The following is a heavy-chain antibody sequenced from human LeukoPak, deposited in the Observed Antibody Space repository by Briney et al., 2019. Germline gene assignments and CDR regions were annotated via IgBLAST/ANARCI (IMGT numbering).Heavy chain of an antibody. J-gene: IGHJ4*02. CDR2: INPSGGST. CDR3: AREGRGLGAFDY. D-gene: IGHD1-26*01. Sequence: ASVTVSCLASGYTFTSYYMHWLRQPPAQGLEWMGIINPSGGSTSYAQKFQGRVTMTRDTSTSTVYMELSSLRSEDTAVYYCAREGRGLGAFDYWGQGTLVTVSS. CDR1: GYTFTSYY. V-gene: IGHV1-46*01.